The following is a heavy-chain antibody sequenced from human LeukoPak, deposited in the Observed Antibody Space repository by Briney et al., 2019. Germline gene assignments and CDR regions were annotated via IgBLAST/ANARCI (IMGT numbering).Heavy chain of an antibody. J-gene: IGHJ4*02. V-gene: IGHV1-2*02. CDR1: GYTFTGYY. Sequence: APLKLSCKAAGYTFTGYYMHCVRQAAGHGLEWMGWISPNIGGTDYAQKFQGRVTMSRDTSISTAYMELSRLRSDDTAVYYCARSRLRITMIVVLVDYWGQGTLVTVSS. CDR2: ISPNIGGT. CDR3: ARSRLRITMIVVLVDY. D-gene: IGHD3-22*01.